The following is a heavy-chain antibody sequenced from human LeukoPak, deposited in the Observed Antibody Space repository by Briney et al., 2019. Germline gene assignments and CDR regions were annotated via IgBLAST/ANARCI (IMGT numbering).Heavy chain of an antibody. CDR3: ARVYSSGWYYFDY. J-gene: IGHJ4*02. V-gene: IGHV4-39*07. Sequence: SETLSLTCTLSGDSISSSCFYWAWIRQPPGKGLECIGTIYYSGITYYSSSLKSRVTISVDTSKNQFSLKLSSVTAADTAVYYCARVYSSGWYYFDYWGQGTLVTVSS. CDR2: IYYSGIT. CDR1: GDSISSSCFY. D-gene: IGHD6-19*01.